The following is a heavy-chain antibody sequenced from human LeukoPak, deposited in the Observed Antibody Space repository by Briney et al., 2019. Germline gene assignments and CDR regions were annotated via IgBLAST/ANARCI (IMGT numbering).Heavy chain of an antibody. V-gene: IGHV5-10-1*01. CDR2: IDPSDSYT. Sequence: GESLKISCKGSGYPFISNWIAWVRQMPGKGLDWVGRIDPSDSYTNYSPSLQGHVDNSADKSTSTAYLQWSSLKASDTAMYYCASRATVPPYNWFDPWGQGTLVTVSS. CDR1: GYPFISNW. CDR3: ASRATVPPYNWFDP. J-gene: IGHJ5*02. D-gene: IGHD4-17*01.